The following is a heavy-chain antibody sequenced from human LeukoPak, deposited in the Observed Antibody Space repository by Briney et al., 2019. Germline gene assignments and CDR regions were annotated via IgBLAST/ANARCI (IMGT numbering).Heavy chain of an antibody. CDR2: IRNKANSYNT. J-gene: IGHJ4*02. V-gene: IGHV3-72*01. D-gene: IGHD5-18*01. Sequence: AGGSLRLSWAASGFSFSDHYMAWVRQAPGKGLEWVGRIRNKANSYNTEYAASVEGRFTISRDNSKNSLYLQMNSLKTEDTAVYYCAKLRGYSYDRLDYWGQGTLVTVSS. CDR3: AKLRGYSYDRLDY. CDR1: GFSFSDHY.